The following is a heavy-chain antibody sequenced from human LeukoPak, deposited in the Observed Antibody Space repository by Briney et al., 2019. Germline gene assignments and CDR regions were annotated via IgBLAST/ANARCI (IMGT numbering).Heavy chain of an antibody. CDR2: INPSGGST. V-gene: IGHV1-46*01. CDR3: ARRQGSQNDY. J-gene: IGHJ4*02. D-gene: IGHD3-10*01. Sequence: ASETVSCTASGYTFTSNYIYWVRQAPGQGLEWMGRINPSGGSTSYTQKFQGRVTMTRDTSTSTVYMELSSLRSDDTAVYYCARRQGSQNDYWGQGTLVTVSS. CDR1: GYTFTSNY.